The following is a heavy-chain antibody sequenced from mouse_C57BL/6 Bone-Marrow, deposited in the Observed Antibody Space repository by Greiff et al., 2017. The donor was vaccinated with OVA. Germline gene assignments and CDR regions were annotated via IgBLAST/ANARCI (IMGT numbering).Heavy chain of an antibody. D-gene: IGHD1-1*01. V-gene: IGHV5-17*01. CDR3: ARIATVVRYFDV. Sequence: EVKLVESGGGLVKPGGSLKLSCAASGFTFSDYGMHWVRQAPEKGLEWVAYISSGSSTIYYADTVKGRITISRDNAKNPLFLQSNSLRSEETAMYYCARIATVVRYFDVWGTGTTVTVSS. J-gene: IGHJ1*03. CDR1: GFTFSDYG. CDR2: ISSGSSTI.